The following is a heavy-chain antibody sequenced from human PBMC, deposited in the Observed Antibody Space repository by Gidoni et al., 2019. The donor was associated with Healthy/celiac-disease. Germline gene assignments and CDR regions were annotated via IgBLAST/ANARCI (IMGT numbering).Heavy chain of an antibody. CDR2: ISGSGGST. J-gene: IGHJ6*02. D-gene: IGHD2-21*01. Sequence: EVQLLASGGGLVQPGGSLRLSCAASGFTFSRYAMGWVRQAPGKGLEWVSAISGSGGSTYYADSVKGRFTISRDNSKNTLYLQMNSLRAEDTAVYYCAKLEAIHRNGGGMDVWGQGTTVTVSS. CDR3: AKLEAIHRNGGGMDV. V-gene: IGHV3-23*01. CDR1: GFTFSRYA.